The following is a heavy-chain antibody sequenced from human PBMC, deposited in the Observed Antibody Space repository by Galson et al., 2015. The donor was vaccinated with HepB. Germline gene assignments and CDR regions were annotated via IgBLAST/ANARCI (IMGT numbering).Heavy chain of an antibody. Sequence: SLRLSCAASGFTFSSYDMHWVRHATGKGLEWVSAIGTAGDTYYPGSVKGRFTISRENAKNSLYLQMNSLRAGDTAVYYCARGAVGLSGSSRHYYYYGMDVWGQGTTVTVSS. CDR2: IGTAGDT. J-gene: IGHJ6*02. D-gene: IGHD6-6*01. CDR3: ARGAVGLSGSSRHYYYYGMDV. CDR1: GFTFSSYD. V-gene: IGHV3-13*01.